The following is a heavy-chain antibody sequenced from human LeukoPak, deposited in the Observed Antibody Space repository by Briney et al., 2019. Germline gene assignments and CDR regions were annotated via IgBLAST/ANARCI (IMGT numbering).Heavy chain of an antibody. Sequence: PGGSLRLSCAASGFTFCSYSMNCVRQAPGKGLEWVSSISSSSSYIYYADSVKGRFTISRDNAKNSLYLQMNRLRADDTAVYYCARASRFPESLTPFDYWGQGTLVTVSS. D-gene: IGHD2-2*01. J-gene: IGHJ4*02. CDR2: ISSSSSYI. V-gene: IGHV3-21*03. CDR1: GFTFCSYS. CDR3: ARASRFPESLTPFDY.